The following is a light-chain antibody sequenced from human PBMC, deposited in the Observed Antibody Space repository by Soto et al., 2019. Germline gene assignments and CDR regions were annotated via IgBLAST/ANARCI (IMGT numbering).Light chain of an antibody. V-gene: IGLV1-40*01. J-gene: IGLJ3*02. CDR1: SSNIGAGYD. Sequence: QSVLTQPPSVSGAPGQRVTISCTGSSSNIGAGYDVHWYQQLPGTAPKLLIYGNSNRPSGVPDRFSGPKSGTSASLAITGLQAEDEADYYCQSYDSSLSGWVFGGGTKVPV. CDR2: GNS. CDR3: QSYDSSLSGWV.